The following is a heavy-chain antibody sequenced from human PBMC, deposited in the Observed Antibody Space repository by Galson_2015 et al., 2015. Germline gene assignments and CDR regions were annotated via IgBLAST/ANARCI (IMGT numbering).Heavy chain of an antibody. CDR2: IKQDGSEK. V-gene: IGHV3-7*01. Sequence: SLRLSCAASGFTFSSYWMSWVRQAPGKGLEWVANIKQDGSEKYYVDSVKGRFTISKDNAKNSLYLQMNSLRAEDTAVYYCARDVVLPHTYYFDYWGQGTLVTVSS. CDR1: GFTFSSYW. D-gene: IGHD2-2*01. J-gene: IGHJ4*02. CDR3: ARDVVLPHTYYFDY.